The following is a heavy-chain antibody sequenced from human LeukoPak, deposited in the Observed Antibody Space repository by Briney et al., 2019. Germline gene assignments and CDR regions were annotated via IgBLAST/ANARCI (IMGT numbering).Heavy chain of an antibody. D-gene: IGHD2-21*02. CDR2: INTDGRRI. CDR3: AKELSTGSGGACGGACYWARPFDY. V-gene: IGHV3-74*01. CDR1: GITFSRSW. Sequence: PGGSLRLSCAASGITFSRSWMHWVRQTPWKGLVWVSRINTDGRRIDYADSVKGRFTISRDNAKNTLYLQMNSLRAEDTAVYYCAKELSTGSGGACGGACYWARPFDYWGQGILVTVSS. J-gene: IGHJ4*02.